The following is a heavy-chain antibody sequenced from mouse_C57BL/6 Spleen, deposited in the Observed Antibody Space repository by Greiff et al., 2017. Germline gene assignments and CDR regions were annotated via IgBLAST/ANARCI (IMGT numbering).Heavy chain of an antibody. D-gene: IGHD4-1*02. CDR1: GFTFSDYG. CDR2: ISSGSSTI. Sequence: EVMLVESGGGLVKPGGSLKLSCAASGFTFSDYGMHWVRQAPEKGLEWVAYISSGSSTIYYADTVKGRFTISRDNAKNTLFLQMTSLRAEDTAMYYCARPTVTDVMDYWGQGTSLTVSS. J-gene: IGHJ2*02. V-gene: IGHV5-17*01. CDR3: ARPTVTDVMDY.